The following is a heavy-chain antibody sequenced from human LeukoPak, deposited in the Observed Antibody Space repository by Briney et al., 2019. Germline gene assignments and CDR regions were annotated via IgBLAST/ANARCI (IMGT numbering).Heavy chain of an antibody. CDR2: INPNSGGT. CDR3: AREAPTTGPFDP. J-gene: IGHJ5*02. CDR1: GYTFTGYY. D-gene: IGHD1-14*01. Sequence: ASVKVSCKASGYTFTGYYMHWVRQAPGQGLEWMGWINPNSGGTNYAQKFQGRVTMTRDTSISTAYMELSRLGSDDTAVYYCAREAPTTGPFDPWGQGTLVTVSS. V-gene: IGHV1-2*02.